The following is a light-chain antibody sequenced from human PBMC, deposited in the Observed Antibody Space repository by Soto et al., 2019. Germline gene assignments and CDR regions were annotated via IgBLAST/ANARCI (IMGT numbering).Light chain of an antibody. CDR2: DVT. Sequence: QSALTQPASGSGSPGQAITISCTGTRSDVGAYDFVSWYQHYPGKAPKLVTFDVTHRPPGISDRISGSKSANTASLTLSGLQAEDEALYYCSSYTTRRTLVFGGGTKVPVL. V-gene: IGLV2-14*01. CDR1: RSDVGAYDF. CDR3: SSYTTRRTLV. J-gene: IGLJ2*01.